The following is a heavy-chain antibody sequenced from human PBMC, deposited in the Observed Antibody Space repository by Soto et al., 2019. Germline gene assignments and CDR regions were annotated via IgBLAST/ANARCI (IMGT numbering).Heavy chain of an antibody. CDR3: AREKYYYDSSGYYYRRPEAFDI. CDR2: INPNSGGT. V-gene: IGHV1-2*04. J-gene: IGHJ3*02. Sequence: ASVKVSCKASGYTFTGYYMHWVRQAPGQGLEWMGWINPNSGGTNYAQKFQGWVTMTRDTSISTAYMELSRLRSDDTAVYYCAREKYYYDSSGYYYRRPEAFDIWGQGTMVTVSS. CDR1: GYTFTGYY. D-gene: IGHD3-22*01.